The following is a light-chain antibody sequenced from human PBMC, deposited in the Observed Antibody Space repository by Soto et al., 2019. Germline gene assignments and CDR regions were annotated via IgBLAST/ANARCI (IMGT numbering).Light chain of an antibody. Sequence: QSVLTQPPSVSGAPGQRVTISCTGSSANIGAGYDVHWYQQLPGTAPTLLIFDDSNRPSGVPDRFSGSKSGTSASLAITGLQAEDEADYYCQSYDSSLSVVFGGGTKLTVL. V-gene: IGLV1-40*01. J-gene: IGLJ2*01. CDR2: DDS. CDR3: QSYDSSLSVV. CDR1: SANIGAGYD.